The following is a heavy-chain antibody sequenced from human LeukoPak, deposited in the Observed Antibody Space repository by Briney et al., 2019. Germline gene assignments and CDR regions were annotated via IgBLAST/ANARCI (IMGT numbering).Heavy chain of an antibody. D-gene: IGHD6-13*01. CDR2: ISGSGGST. Sequence: TGGSLRLSCAASGFTFNSYAMSWVRQAPGKGLEWVSAISGSGGSTSSADSVRGRFTISRDNSKNTLFLQMNSLRAEDTAVYYYAIHSSSWYEGYFDYWGQGTLVTVSS. V-gene: IGHV3-23*01. CDR3: AIHSSSWYEGYFDY. J-gene: IGHJ4*02. CDR1: GFTFNSYA.